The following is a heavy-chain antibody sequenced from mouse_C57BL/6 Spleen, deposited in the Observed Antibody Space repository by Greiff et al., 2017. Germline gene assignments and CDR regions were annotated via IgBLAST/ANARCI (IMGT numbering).Heavy chain of an antibody. CDR1: GYTFTDYE. Sequence: QVQLKESGAELVRPGASVTLSCKASGYTFTDYEMHWVKQRPGHGLEWIGEILPGSGSTNYNEKFKGKATFTADTSSNTAYMQLSSLTTEDSAIYYCARGDGSSYGWFAYWGQGTLVTVSA. J-gene: IGHJ3*01. CDR3: ARGDGSSYGWFAY. CDR2: ILPGSGST. D-gene: IGHD1-1*01. V-gene: IGHV1-9*01.